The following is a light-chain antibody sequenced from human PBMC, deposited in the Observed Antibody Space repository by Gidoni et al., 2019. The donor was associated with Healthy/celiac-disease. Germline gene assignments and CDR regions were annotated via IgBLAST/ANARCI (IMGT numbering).Light chain of an antibody. V-gene: IGKV3-20*01. Sequence: EIVLTQSPGTLSLSPGERATLSCRASQSVGNSFLAWYQQKPGQAPRLLIYGASSRATGIPDRFSGSGSGTDFTLTISRLEPEDFAVYYCQQYGSSPFPFGPGTKVDIK. CDR1: QSVGNSF. J-gene: IGKJ3*01. CDR2: GAS. CDR3: QQYGSSPFP.